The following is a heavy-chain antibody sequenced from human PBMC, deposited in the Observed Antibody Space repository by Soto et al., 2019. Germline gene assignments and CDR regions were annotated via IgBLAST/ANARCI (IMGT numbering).Heavy chain of an antibody. CDR2: VSFDSKNK. Sequence: PGGSLRLSCAASGFSFDSYSMHWVRQAPGKGLEWVTTVSFDSKNKYYIDSVERRFTISGDNSKKMLYLQMNSLRHEDMAVYYCAKETVEATYSFYGMDVWGPGTTVTVSS. CDR3: AKETVEATYSFYGMDV. D-gene: IGHD7-27*01. J-gene: IGHJ6*02. V-gene: IGHV3-30*18. CDR1: GFSFDSYS.